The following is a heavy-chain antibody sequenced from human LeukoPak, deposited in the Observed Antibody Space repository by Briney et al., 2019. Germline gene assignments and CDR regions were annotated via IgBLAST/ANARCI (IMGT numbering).Heavy chain of an antibody. CDR1: GGSINSYY. CDR2: IYYSGST. Sequence: SETLSLTCIVSGGSINSYYWTWIRQPPGKGLEWIVYIYYSGSTHYNPSLNSRVTISMDTSKNHFSLKLSSVTAADTAIYYCARTSRHFYGSGSNLTPWPADMDVWGQGTKVTVSS. J-gene: IGHJ6*02. V-gene: IGHV4-59*01. D-gene: IGHD3-10*01. CDR3: ARTSRHFYGSGSNLTPWPADMDV.